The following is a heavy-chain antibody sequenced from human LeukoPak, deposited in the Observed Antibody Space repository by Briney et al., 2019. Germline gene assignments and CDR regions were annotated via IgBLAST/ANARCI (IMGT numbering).Heavy chain of an antibody. CDR3: ARGAPGAVAVLVY. D-gene: IGHD6-19*01. V-gene: IGHV4-39*07. J-gene: IGHJ4*02. CDR1: GGSISSSSYY. Sequence: SETLSLTCAVSGGSISSSSYYWGWIRQPPGKGLEWIGSIYYSGSTYYNPSLKSRVTISVDTSKDQFSLKLSSVTAADTAVYYCARGAPGAVAVLVYWGQGTLVTVSS. CDR2: IYYSGST.